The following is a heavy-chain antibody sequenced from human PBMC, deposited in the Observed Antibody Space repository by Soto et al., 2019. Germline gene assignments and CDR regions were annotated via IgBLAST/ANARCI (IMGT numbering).Heavy chain of an antibody. Sequence: EVQLLESGGGLVQPGGSLRLSCAASGFIFRSHAISWVRQAPGKGLEWISTISGNGENSYYADSVKGQLTISRDNSKNSVYLQMNNLRVEDTAVYYCAKDRLYSSLWCPHPLYGMDVWGQGATVTVSS. J-gene: IGHJ6*02. CDR1: GFIFRSHA. CDR2: ISGNGENS. D-gene: IGHD6-19*01. CDR3: AKDRLYSSLWCPHPLYGMDV. V-gene: IGHV3-23*01.